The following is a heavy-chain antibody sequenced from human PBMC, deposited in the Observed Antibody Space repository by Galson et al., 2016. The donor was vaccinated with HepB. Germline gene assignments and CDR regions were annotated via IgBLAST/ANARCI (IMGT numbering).Heavy chain of an antibody. CDR2: IYPSNSDS. V-gene: IGHV5-51*03. J-gene: IGHJ4*02. D-gene: IGHD3/OR15-3a*01. CDR1: GYSFTNYW. CDR3: AREYDLLTGLDY. Sequence: QSGAEVKKPGESLKISCKGSGYSFTNYWIGWVRQMPGKGLEWMGIIYPSNSDSRYSPSFQGQVTISADKSISTAYLQWSSLRTEDTAVYYCAREYDLLTGLDYWGQGTPLTVSS.